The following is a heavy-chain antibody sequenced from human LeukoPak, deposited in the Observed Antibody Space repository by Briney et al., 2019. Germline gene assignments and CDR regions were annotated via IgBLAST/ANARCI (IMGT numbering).Heavy chain of an antibody. CDR1: GGSISRGGYS. V-gene: IGHV4-30-4*07. CDR2: FYYSGST. D-gene: IGHD1-14*01. CDR3: ARDSTHITDGWPDAFDI. J-gene: IGHJ3*02. Sequence: SETLSLTCAVSGGSISRGGYSWSWIRQPPGKGLEWIGYFYYSGSTYYNPSLKSRVTISVDTSKNQLSLKLSSVTAADTAVYYCARDSTHITDGWPDAFDIWGQGTMVTVSS.